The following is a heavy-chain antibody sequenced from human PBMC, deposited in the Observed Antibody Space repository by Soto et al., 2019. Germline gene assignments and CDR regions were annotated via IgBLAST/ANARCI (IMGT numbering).Heavy chain of an antibody. CDR3: ARDKARKQLGGNYYYILDV. V-gene: IGHV1-69*12. CDR1: GGTFSTSA. CDR2: IMPIFATP. J-gene: IGHJ6*02. Sequence: QVQLMQSGAEVKKPGSSVKVSCKASGGTFSTSAISWVRQAPGEGLEWVGGIMPIFATPDYAQKFQRRVTISADESTATAYLELTSLTTDDTALYYCARDKARKQLGGNYYYILDVWGQGTAITVSS. D-gene: IGHD3-3*02.